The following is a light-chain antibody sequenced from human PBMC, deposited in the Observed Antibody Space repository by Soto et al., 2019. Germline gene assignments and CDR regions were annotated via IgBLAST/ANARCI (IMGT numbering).Light chain of an antibody. CDR3: CSYADSYTSYYV. V-gene: IGLV2-11*01. Sequence: QSVLTQPRSVSASPGQSVTISCTGTSSGVGGYDYVSWYQQHPGKAPKLMIYDVTKRPSGVPDRFSGSKSGNTASLTISGLQAEDEADYYCCSYADSYTSYYVFGTGTKVTVL. CDR1: SSGVGGYDY. CDR2: DVT. J-gene: IGLJ1*01.